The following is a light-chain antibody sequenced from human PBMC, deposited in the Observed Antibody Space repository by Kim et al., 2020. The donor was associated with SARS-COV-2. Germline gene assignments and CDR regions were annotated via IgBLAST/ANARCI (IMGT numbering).Light chain of an antibody. V-gene: IGLV2-11*01. Sequence: QSALTQPRSVSGSPGQLVTISCTGTSSDVGGYNYVSWYQQHPGKAPKLMIYDVSKRPSGVPDRFSDSKSGNTASLTISGLQAEDEADYYCCSYAGSYTWVFGGGTQLTVL. CDR1: SSDVGGYNY. CDR2: DVS. CDR3: CSYAGSYTWV. J-gene: IGLJ3*02.